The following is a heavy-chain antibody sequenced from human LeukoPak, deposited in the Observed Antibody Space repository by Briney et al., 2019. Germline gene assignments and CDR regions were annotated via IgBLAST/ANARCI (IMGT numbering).Heavy chain of an antibody. J-gene: IGHJ4*02. CDR1: GFTFSSYS. V-gene: IGHV3-48*02. D-gene: IGHD1-26*01. Sequence: GGSLRLSCAASGFTFSSYSMNWVRQGPGKGLELISYITSASSTIYYADSVKGRFTISRDNAKNSLYLQVNSLRDEVTAVYYCAKSSGSIYVVHCNCWGRGTLVAGSS. CDR3: AKSSGSIYVVHCNC. CDR2: ITSASSTI.